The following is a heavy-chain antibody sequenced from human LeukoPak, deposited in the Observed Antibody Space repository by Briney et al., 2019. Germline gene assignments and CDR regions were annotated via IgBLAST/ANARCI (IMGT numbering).Heavy chain of an antibody. CDR3: ARISQSSGGFYY. V-gene: IGHV4-31*02. J-gene: IGHJ4*02. Sequence: SETLSLTCTVSGGSISNSGGFYWSWIRQHPGNGLEWIGFISYRGSTYYNPSLKSRVSMSVDTSRSQISLRLTSVTDEDTAVYYCARISQSSGGFYYWGQGSLVTVSS. CDR1: GGSISNSGGFY. D-gene: IGHD2-15*01. CDR2: ISYRGST.